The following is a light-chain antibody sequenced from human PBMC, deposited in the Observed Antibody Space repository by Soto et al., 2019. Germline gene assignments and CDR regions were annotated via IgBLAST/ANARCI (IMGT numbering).Light chain of an antibody. V-gene: IGKV1-6*01. J-gene: IGKJ2*01. CDR2: AAS. CDR1: QVIGTD. Sequence: AIQMTQSPSSLSASVGDRVTITCRASQVIGTDLGWYQQKPGKAPKLLMYAASSSRSGVPSTFSGSGAGTDFTLTISSLQPEDFATYYCLQYSSFPYTFGQGTKVEI. CDR3: LQYSSFPYT.